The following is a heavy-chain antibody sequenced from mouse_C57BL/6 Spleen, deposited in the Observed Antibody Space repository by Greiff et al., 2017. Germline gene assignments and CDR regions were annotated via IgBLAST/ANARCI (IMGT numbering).Heavy chain of an antibody. D-gene: IGHD1-1*01. CDR2: IHPNSGST. J-gene: IGHJ2*01. CDR1: GYTFTSYW. CDR3: AYYCSSYGKYYFDY. V-gene: IGHV1-64*01. Sequence: QVQLQQPGAELVKPGASVKLSCKASGYTFTSYWMHWVKQRPGQGLEWIGMIHPNSGSTNYNEKFKSKATLTVDKSSSTAYMQLSNLTSAGSAVYDCAYYCSSYGKYYFDYWGQGTTLTVSS.